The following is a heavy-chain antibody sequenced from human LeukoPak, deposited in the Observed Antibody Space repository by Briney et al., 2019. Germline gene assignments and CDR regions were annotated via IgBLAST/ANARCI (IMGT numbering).Heavy chain of an antibody. CDR2: FDPEDVET. V-gene: IGHV1-24*01. CDR3: ATYSGYAAY. Sequence: ASVTVSFKVSAYTLTELAIHWVRQAPGKGLEWMGGFDPEDVETIYAQKFQGRVTMTEDTYTDTAYMELSSLRSGDTAVYYCATYSGYAAYWGQGTLVSVSS. CDR1: AYTLTELA. D-gene: IGHD5-12*01. J-gene: IGHJ4*02.